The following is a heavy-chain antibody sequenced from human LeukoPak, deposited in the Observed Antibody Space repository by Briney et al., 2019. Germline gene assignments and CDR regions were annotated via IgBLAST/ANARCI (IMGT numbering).Heavy chain of an antibody. J-gene: IGHJ4*02. CDR1: GGSFSDYP. Sequence: SETLSLTCAIYGGSFSDYPWTWIRQPPGKGLGWIGQIKHGGGTKYNPSLNSRVTMSLDTSKNQFSLKMTSVTAADTATYYCARGAPGYWGQGTLVTVSS. CDR3: ARGAPGY. CDR2: IKHGGGT. V-gene: IGHV4-34*01.